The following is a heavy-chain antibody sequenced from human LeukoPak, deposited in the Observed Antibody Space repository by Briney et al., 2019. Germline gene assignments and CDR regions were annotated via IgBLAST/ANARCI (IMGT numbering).Heavy chain of an antibody. V-gene: IGHV3-30*02. CDR1: GFTFSSYG. D-gene: IGHD3-22*01. CDR3: AKDYSDSSGYFRVPRVFDF. J-gene: IGHJ4*02. CDR2: IRYDRRNQ. Sequence: RPGGSLRLSCAASGFTFSSYGMHWVRQAPGKGLEWVAFIRYDRRNQYYADSVKGRFTISRDNSKNTLYLQMNSLRAEDTAVYYCAKDYSDSSGYFRVPRVFDFWGQGTLVTVSS.